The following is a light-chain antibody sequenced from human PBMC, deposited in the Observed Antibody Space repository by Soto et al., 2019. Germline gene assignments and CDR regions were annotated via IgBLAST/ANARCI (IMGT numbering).Light chain of an antibody. CDR3: AAWDDSLHVFYV. Sequence: QSVLTQPPSPSGTPGQGVTISCSGSTSKIGSNSVDWYQQLPGTAPKLLIYRNNQRPPGVPDRFSGSKSGTSASLAISGLRSDDEADYFCAAWDDSLHVFYVFGTGTKGTVL. V-gene: IGLV1-47*01. J-gene: IGLJ1*01. CDR1: TSKIGSNS. CDR2: RNN.